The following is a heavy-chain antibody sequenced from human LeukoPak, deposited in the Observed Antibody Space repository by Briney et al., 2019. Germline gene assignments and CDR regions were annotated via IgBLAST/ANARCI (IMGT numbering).Heavy chain of an antibody. CDR1: GFTFSGNS. CDR2: ISYDGKKK. J-gene: IGHJ4*02. CDR3: AKEGGSNSDYFDY. D-gene: IGHD1-26*01. V-gene: IGHV3-30*18. Sequence: PGGSLRLSCAASGFTFSGNSMHWVRQAPGKGLEWGAVISYDGKKKYYADSVKGRFTISRENSQNRQYLQMNSLIPEDTAVYYCAKEGGSNSDYFDYWGQGTLVTVSS.